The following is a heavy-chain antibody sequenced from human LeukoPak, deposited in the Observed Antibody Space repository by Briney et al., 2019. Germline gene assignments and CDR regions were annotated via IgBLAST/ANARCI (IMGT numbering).Heavy chain of an antibody. CDR3: AKAYDNSGHILRYSDC. J-gene: IGHJ4*02. Sequence: PGGSLRLSCAASGFSFSTFAMSWVRQAPGKGLEWVSTITDSGASTYYADSVKGRFTISRDNSKNTMYLQMDSLTAEDTAVYYCAKAYDNSGHILRYSDCWGQGTLVTVSS. V-gene: IGHV3-23*01. CDR1: GFSFSTFA. CDR2: ITDSGAST. D-gene: IGHD3-22*01.